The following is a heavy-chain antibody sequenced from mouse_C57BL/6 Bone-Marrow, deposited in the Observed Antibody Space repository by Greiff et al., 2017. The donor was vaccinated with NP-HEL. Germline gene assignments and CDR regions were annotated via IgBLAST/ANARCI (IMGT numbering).Heavy chain of an antibody. V-gene: IGHV1-82*01. CDR1: GYAFSSSW. CDR2: IYPGDGDT. J-gene: IGHJ3*01. D-gene: IGHD1-1*01. CDR3: ARALYYYGSRRCAY. Sequence: QVQLQQSGPELVKPGASVKISCKASGYAFSSSWMNWVKQRPGKGLEWIGRIYPGDGDTNYNGKFKGKATLTADKSSSTAYMQLCSLTSEDSAVSFCARALYYYGSRRCAYWGQGTLVTVSA.